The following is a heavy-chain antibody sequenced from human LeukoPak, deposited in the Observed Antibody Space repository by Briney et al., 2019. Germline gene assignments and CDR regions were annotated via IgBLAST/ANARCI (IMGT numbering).Heavy chain of an antibody. CDR1: GFTFSGYS. V-gene: IGHV3-48*02. J-gene: IGHJ6*02. Sequence: GGSLRLSCAASGFTFSGYSMNWVVRAPGKGLEGVSYISTGSSTISYAGAVKGRYTISRDNAKNPLSLQMNSLRDERTAVYYCAGGYYSGMDVWGQGTTVTVSS. CDR3: AGGYYSGMDV. CDR2: ISTGSSTI.